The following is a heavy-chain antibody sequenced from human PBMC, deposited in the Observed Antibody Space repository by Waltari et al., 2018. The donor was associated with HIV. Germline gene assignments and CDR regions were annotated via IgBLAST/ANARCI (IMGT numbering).Heavy chain of an antibody. Sequence: EVQLVESGGGLVQPGRSLRLSCAASGFTFDDYAMHWVRQAPGKGLEWVSGISWNSGSIGYADSVKGRFTISRDNAKNSLYLQMNSLRAEDTALYYCAKASVAVAARDFDYWGQGTLVTVSS. CDR1: GFTFDDYA. J-gene: IGHJ4*02. CDR2: ISWNSGSI. D-gene: IGHD6-6*01. V-gene: IGHV3-9*01. CDR3: AKASVAVAARDFDY.